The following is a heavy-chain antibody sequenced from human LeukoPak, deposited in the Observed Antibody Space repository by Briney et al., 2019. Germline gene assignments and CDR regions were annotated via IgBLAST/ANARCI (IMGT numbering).Heavy chain of an antibody. D-gene: IGHD3-9*01. J-gene: IGHJ4*02. CDR2: IWYDGSKT. CDR3: ARVRLGTVTGYHFDY. CDR1: GFTFSNFF. Sequence: GGSLRLSCAASGFTFSNFFMHWVRQAPGKGLEWVALIWYDGSKTYYVDSVKGRFTISRDNSKDTVYLQMNSLRAEDTAVYHCARVRLGTVTGYHFDYWGQGIPVTVSS. V-gene: IGHV3-33*01.